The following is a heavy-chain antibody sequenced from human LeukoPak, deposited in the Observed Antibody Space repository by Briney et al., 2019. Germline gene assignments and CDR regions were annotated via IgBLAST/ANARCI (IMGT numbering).Heavy chain of an antibody. J-gene: IGHJ5*02. V-gene: IGHV4-4*09. CDR1: GGSISSYY. CDR3: ARRWGGCSSTSCPYWTDWFDP. D-gene: IGHD2-2*01. Sequence: PWETLSLTCTVSGGSISSYYWSWIRQPPGKGLQWSGNIYTSGSANYNPSLKSRVTISVDTSKNQFSLKLSSVTAADTAVYYCARRWGGCSSTSCPYWTDWFDPRGQGTLVTVSS. CDR2: IYTSGSA.